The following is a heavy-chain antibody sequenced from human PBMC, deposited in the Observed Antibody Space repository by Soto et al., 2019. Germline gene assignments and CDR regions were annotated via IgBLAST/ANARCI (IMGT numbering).Heavy chain of an antibody. CDR2: ISGSGDKT. D-gene: IGHD3-16*02. CDR3: AKDFIVDY. CDR1: GLIFSDYA. V-gene: IGHV3-23*01. J-gene: IGHJ4*02. Sequence: GGSLRLSCAASGLIFSDYAMSWVRQAPGKGLECVACISGSGDKTFYADSVKGRFTISRDNSKNTVSLHMNSLRAEDTAVYYCAKDFIVDYWGQGTLVTVSS.